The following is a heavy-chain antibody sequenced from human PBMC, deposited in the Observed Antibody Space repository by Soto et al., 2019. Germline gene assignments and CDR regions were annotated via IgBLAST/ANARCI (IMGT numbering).Heavy chain of an antibody. Sequence: SVKVSCTAPGGTFSSYAISWVRQATGQGLEWMGGIIPIFGTANYAQKFQGRVTITADKSTSTAYMELSSLRSEDTAVYYCARGGDDSSGKWMSAWSKENWFDPWGQGTLVTVSS. CDR2: IIPIFGTA. J-gene: IGHJ5*02. D-gene: IGHD3-22*01. CDR1: GGTFSSYA. CDR3: ARGGDDSSGKWMSAWSKENWFDP. V-gene: IGHV1-69*06.